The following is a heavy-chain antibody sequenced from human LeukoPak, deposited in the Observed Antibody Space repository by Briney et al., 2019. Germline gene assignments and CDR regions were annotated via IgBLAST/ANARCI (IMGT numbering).Heavy chain of an antibody. CDR1: GFTFSYYS. J-gene: IGHJ6*03. CDR3: ARDVHGYSYGYAYYYMDV. CDR2: ISTSSSTI. D-gene: IGHD5-18*01. Sequence: GGSLRLSCAASGFTFSYYSMNWVRQAPGKGLEWVSYISTSSSTIYYADSVKGRFTISRDNAKNSLYLQMNSLRAEDTAVYYCARDVHGYSYGYAYYYMDVWGKGTTVTISS. V-gene: IGHV3-48*04.